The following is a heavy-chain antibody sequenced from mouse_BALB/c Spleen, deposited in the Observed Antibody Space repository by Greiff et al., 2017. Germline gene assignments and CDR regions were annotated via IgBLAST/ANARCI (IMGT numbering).Heavy chain of an antibody. D-gene: IGHD3-3*01. Sequence: EVQLVESGGGLVQPGGSLKLSCAASGFTFSSYGMYWVRQTPDKRLELVATINSNGGSTYYPDSLKGRFTISSDNAKNTLYLQMSSLKSEDTAMYYCAKDHSRDAWYFDVWGEGTTVTVSS. J-gene: IGHJ1*01. CDR3: AKDHSRDAWYFDV. V-gene: IGHV5-6-3*01. CDR1: GFTFSSYG. CDR2: INSNGGST.